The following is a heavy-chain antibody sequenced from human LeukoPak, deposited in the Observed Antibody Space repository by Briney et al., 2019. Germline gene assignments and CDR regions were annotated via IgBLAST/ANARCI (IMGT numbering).Heavy chain of an antibody. CDR1: GYSISSGYY. V-gene: IGHV4-38-2*02. CDR2: MYHSGNT. J-gene: IGHJ4*02. Sequence: SETLSLTCTVSGYSISSGYYWGWIRQPPGKGLEWIGTMYHSGNTYYNPSLKIRVTISVDTSKTQFSLKLTSVTAADTAVYYCARAYSSSSIFDYWGQGTLVTVSS. CDR3: ARAYSSSSIFDY. D-gene: IGHD6-6*01.